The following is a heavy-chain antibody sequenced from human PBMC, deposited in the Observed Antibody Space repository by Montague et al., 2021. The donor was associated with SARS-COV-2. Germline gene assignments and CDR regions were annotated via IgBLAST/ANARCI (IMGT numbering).Heavy chain of an antibody. CDR2: IYSSGNA. V-gene: IGHV4-4*07. CDR3: ARGDHPKSVSGCCVET. J-gene: IGHJ5*02. Sequence: SETLSLTCTVSGGSINYYYWHWLRQSAAKGLEWIGRIYSSGNANYSPSLKSRITMSVDTSQNQFSLKLNSLTAADTAVYYCARGDHPKSVSGCCVETWGQGALVTVSS. D-gene: IGHD4/OR15-4a*01. CDR1: GGSINYYY.